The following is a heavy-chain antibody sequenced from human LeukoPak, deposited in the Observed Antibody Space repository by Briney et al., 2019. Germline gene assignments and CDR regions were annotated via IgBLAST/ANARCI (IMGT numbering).Heavy chain of an antibody. Sequence: PGGSLRLSCAASGFTFSSYAMSWVRQAPGKGLEWVSAISGSGGSTYYADSVKGRFTISRDNSKNTLYLQMNSLRAEDTAVYYCAKEHSSSFYFAPRDYFDYWGQGILVTVSS. CDR1: GFTFSSYA. V-gene: IGHV3-23*01. CDR3: AKEHSSSFYFAPRDYFDY. J-gene: IGHJ4*02. CDR2: ISGSGGST. D-gene: IGHD6-13*01.